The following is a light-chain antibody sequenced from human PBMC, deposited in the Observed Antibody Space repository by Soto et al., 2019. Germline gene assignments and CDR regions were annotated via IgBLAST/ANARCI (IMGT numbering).Light chain of an antibody. CDR3: QQSNNWPLT. V-gene: IGKV3-15*01. CDR2: GAS. J-gene: IGKJ4*01. CDR1: QSVNNT. Sequence: EIGLPQSPATLSVSPGERATLSCRASQSVNNTLAWYQQKPGQAPRLLIYGASTRATGVPARFSGSASGTEFTLTISSLQSEDFAVYYCQQSNNWPLTFGGGTKVEIK.